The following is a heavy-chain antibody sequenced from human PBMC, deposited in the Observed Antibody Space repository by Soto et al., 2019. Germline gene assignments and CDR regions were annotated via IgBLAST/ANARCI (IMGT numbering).Heavy chain of an antibody. J-gene: IGHJ6*02. D-gene: IGHD6-19*01. CDR2: INHSGST. V-gene: IGHV4-34*01. CDR3: ARAQWLVYYYYYGMDV. CDR1: GGSFSGYY. Sequence: PSETLSLTCTVYGGSFSGYYWSWIRQPPGKGLEWIGEINHSGSTNYNPSLKSRVTISVDTSKNQFSLKLSSVTAADTAVYYCARAQWLVYYYYYGMDVWGQGTTVTVS.